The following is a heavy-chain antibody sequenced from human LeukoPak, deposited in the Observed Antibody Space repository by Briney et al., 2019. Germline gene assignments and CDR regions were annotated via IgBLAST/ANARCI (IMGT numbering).Heavy chain of an antibody. D-gene: IGHD4-17*01. Sequence: GGSLRLSCAASGFTFSSYSMNWVRQAPGKGLEWVAVISYDGSSKYYADSVKGRFTISRDNSKNTLYLQMNSLRAEDTAVYYCARNPYGDYWFDYWGQGTLVTVSS. CDR1: GFTFSSYS. V-gene: IGHV3-30*03. J-gene: IGHJ4*02. CDR2: ISYDGSSK. CDR3: ARNPYGDYWFDY.